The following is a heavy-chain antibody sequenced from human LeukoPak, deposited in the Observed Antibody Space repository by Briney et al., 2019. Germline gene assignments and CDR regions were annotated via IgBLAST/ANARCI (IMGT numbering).Heavy chain of an antibody. V-gene: IGHV1-46*01. CDR3: ARSSAYYNEADI. J-gene: IGHJ3*02. CDR1: GYXFTSYY. Sequence: AASVKVSCKTSGYXFTSYYIHWVRQAPGQGLEWLGIINPSGGSTTYAQKFQGRVTMTTDTSTSTVYMELTSLRSDDTAVYYCARSSAYYNEADIWGQGTMVTVSS. CDR2: INPSGGST. D-gene: IGHD3-9*01.